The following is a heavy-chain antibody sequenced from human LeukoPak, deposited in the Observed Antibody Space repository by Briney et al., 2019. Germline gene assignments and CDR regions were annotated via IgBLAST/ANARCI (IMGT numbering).Heavy chain of an antibody. D-gene: IGHD3-10*01. Sequence: GGSLRLSCAASGFTFSNAWMSWVRQAPGKGLEWVGRIKSKTDGGTTGYAAPVKGRFTISRDDSKNTLYLQMNSLKTEDTAVYYCTTDGKIVWFGELWETDYWGQGTLVTVSS. CDR1: GFTFSNAW. J-gene: IGHJ4*02. CDR3: TTDGKIVWFGELWETDY. CDR2: IKSKTDGGTT. V-gene: IGHV3-15*01.